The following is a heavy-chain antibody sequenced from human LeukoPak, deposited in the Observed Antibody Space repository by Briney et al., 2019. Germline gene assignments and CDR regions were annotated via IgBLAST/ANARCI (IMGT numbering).Heavy chain of an antibody. CDR3: ARDKSGAAAVYAFDI. Sequence: PGGSLRLSCAASGFTFSSYSMNWVRQAPGKGLEWVSSISSSSSYIYYADSVKGRFTISRDNAKNSLYLQMNSLRAEDTAVYYCARDKSGAAAVYAFDIWGQGTMVTVSS. CDR1: GFTFSSYS. CDR2: ISSSSSYI. V-gene: IGHV3-21*01. J-gene: IGHJ3*02. D-gene: IGHD6-13*01.